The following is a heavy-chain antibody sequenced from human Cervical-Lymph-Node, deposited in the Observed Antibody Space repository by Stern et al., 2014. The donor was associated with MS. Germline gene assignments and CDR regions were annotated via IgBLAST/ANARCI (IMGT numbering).Heavy chain of an antibody. D-gene: IGHD3-9*01. CDR2: IYHSGTT. Sequence: VQLVESGPGLVKPSQTLSLTCTVSGGSISSGDYYWSWLRQHPGQGLEWIGYIYHSGTTYYNPSLTSRLTISVDTSKNQFSLRLSSVTAADTAVYYCATLGWLHAERYFLSGGQGTLVAVSS. V-gene: IGHV4-31*03. J-gene: IGHJ4*02. CDR3: ATLGWLHAERYFLS. CDR1: GGSISSGDYY.